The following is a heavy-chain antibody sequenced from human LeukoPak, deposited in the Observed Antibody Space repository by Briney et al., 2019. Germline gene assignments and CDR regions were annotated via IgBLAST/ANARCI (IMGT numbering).Heavy chain of an antibody. D-gene: IGHD5-18*01. Sequence: ASVKVSCKVSGYSFTAHFIHWVRQAPGQGLEWMGWIDPNSGSTNCAQKFQGRVTMTRDTSVSAVCMELSSLRSDDTAVYYCARGGGYSWFDYWGQGTLVTVSS. CDR1: GYSFTAHF. V-gene: IGHV1-2*02. CDR3: ARGGGYSWFDY. J-gene: IGHJ4*02. CDR2: IDPNSGST.